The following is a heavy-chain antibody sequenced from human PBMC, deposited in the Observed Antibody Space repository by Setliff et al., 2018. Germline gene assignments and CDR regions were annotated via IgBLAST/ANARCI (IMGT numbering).Heavy chain of an antibody. V-gene: IGHV3-53*01. Sequence: PGGSLRLSCAVSGFTVRSDDMSWVRQAPGKGLEWVSLLDYDYSTYYADSVKGRFTISRDNSKNSLYLQMNSLRAEDTAVYYCARYSSGWFFDYWGQGTPVTVSS. J-gene: IGHJ4*02. D-gene: IGHD6-19*01. CDR1: GFTVRSDD. CDR2: LDYDYST. CDR3: ARYSSGWFFDY.